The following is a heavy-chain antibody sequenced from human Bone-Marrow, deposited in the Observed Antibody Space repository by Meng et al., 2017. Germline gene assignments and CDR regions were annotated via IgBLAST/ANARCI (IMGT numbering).Heavy chain of an antibody. J-gene: IGHJ6*02. V-gene: IGHV4-59*01. CDR2: IYYSGST. Sequence: GSLRLSCTVSGGSISSYYWSWIRQPPGKGLEWIGYIYYSGSTNYNPSLKSRVTISVDTSKNQFSLKLSSVTAADTAVYYCARDYSGYSYGYGYYYGMDVWGQGTTVTVSS. CDR3: ARDYSGYSYGYGYYYGMDV. D-gene: IGHD5-18*01. CDR1: GGSISSYY.